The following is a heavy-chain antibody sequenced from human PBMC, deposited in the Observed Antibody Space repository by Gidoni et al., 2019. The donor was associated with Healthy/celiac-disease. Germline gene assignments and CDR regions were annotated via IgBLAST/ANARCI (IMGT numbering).Heavy chain of an antibody. V-gene: IGHV4-59*01. CDR1: GGSFSGYY. CDR2: IYDTGST. Sequence: QVQLQESGPGLVKPSETLSLTCTVPGGSFSGYYWSWIRQSPGNRLEWIGHIYDTGSTHYNPSLNSRVTISIDTSKNQFSLRLSSVTAADTAVYYCARERIPAAFDYWGRGILVTVSS. J-gene: IGHJ4*02. CDR3: ARERIPAAFDY. D-gene: IGHD6-25*01.